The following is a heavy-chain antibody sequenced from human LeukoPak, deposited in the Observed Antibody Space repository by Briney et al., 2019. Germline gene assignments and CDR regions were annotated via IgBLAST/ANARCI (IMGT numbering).Heavy chain of an antibody. CDR3: AREGRYSYGHHFDY. V-gene: IGHV3-21*01. Sequence: PGGSLRLSCAASGFTFSSYSMNWVRQAPGKGLEWVSSISSSSSYIYYADSVKGRFTISRDNAKNSLYLQMNSLRAEDTAVYYCAREGRYSYGHHFDYWGQGTLVTVSS. CDR2: ISSSSSYI. D-gene: IGHD5-18*01. J-gene: IGHJ4*02. CDR1: GFTFSSYS.